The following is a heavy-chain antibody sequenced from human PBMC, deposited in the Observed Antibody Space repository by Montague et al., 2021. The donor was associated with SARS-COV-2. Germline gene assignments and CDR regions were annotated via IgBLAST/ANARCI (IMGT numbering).Heavy chain of an antibody. CDR2: IYTSGRT. J-gene: IGHJ6*02. V-gene: IGHV4-4*07. CDR1: GGSINSYY. D-gene: IGHD6-19*01. CDR3: ARDSRPSGWGYWYHGLDV. Sequence: SETLSLTCGVSGGSINSYYWGWIRQPAGKGLEWIGRIYTSGRTNHSPSLKSRVTISVDTSRNHLSLKLTSVTAADTAVYYCARDSRPSGWGYWYHGLDVWGQGTTVIVSS.